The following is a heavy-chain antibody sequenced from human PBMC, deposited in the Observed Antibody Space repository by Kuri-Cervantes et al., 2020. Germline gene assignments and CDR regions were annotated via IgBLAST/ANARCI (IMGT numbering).Heavy chain of an antibody. CDR3: ARGRRRSEYLDYFDY. Sequence: GGSLRLSCAASGFTFSSYAMSWVRQAPGKGLEWVANIKQDGSEKYYVDSVKGRFTISRDNAKNSLYLQMNSLRAEDTAVYYCARGRRRSEYLDYFDYWGQGTLVTVSS. CDR1: GFTFSSYA. V-gene: IGHV3-7*01. J-gene: IGHJ4*02. CDR2: IKQDGSEK. D-gene: IGHD1-14*01.